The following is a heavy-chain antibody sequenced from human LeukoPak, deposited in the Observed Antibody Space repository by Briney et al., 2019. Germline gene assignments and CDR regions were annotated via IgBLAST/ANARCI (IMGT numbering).Heavy chain of an antibody. CDR1: GGSIISNY. V-gene: IGHV4-4*07. CDR3: ARVFRGAVTSNWFDP. CDR2: IYGSGIT. J-gene: IGHJ5*02. Sequence: SETLSLTCTVSGGSIISNYWSWIRQSAGTGLEWIGRIYGSGITDYNPSLKSRVTMSLDTSRKQFSLRLNSVTAADTAVYYCARVFRGAVTSNWFDPWGQGTLVTVSS. D-gene: IGHD4-17*01.